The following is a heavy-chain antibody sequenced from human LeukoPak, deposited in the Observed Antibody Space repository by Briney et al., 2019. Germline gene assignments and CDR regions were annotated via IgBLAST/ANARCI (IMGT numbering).Heavy chain of an antibody. V-gene: IGHV4-31*03. Sequence: PSETLSLTCTVSSGSISSGGYFWSWIRQHPGKGLEWIGYIYYSGSTYYSPSLKSRVTISVDTSKNQFSLKLNSVTAADTAVYYCASLSGFYLDWGQGTLVTVSS. CDR2: IYYSGST. CDR3: ASLSGFYLD. D-gene: IGHD3-22*01. CDR1: SGSISSGGYF. J-gene: IGHJ4*02.